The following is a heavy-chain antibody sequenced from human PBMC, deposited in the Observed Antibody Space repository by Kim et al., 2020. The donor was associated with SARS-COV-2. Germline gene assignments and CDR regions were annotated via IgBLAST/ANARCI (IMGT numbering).Heavy chain of an antibody. Sequence: SETLSLTCTVSGGSISSYYWSWIRQPPGKGLEWIGYIYYSGSTNYNPSLKSRVTISVDTSKNQFSLKLSSVTAADTAVYYCARSYDSSGYINAWGQGTLVTVSS. CDR1: GGSISSYY. CDR3: ARSYDSSGYINA. D-gene: IGHD3-22*01. CDR2: IYYSGST. J-gene: IGHJ4*02. V-gene: IGHV4-59*01.